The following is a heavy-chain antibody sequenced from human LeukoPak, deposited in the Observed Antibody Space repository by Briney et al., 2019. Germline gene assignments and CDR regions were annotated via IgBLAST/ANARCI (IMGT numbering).Heavy chain of an antibody. D-gene: IGHD3-10*01. Sequence: SETLSLTCTVSGGSISSYYWSWIRQPPGKGLEWIGYIYYSGSTNYNPSLKSRVTISVDTSKSQFSLKLSSVTAADTAVYYCARQGGIFYYGSGSSAHIDYWGQGTLVTVSS. J-gene: IGHJ4*02. V-gene: IGHV4-59*08. CDR3: ARQGGIFYYGSGSSAHIDY. CDR2: IYYSGST. CDR1: GGSISSYY.